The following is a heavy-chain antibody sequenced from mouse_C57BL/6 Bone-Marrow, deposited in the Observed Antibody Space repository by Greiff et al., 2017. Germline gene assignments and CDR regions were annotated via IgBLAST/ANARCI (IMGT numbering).Heavy chain of an antibody. CDR2: ISDGGSYT. V-gene: IGHV5-4*03. D-gene: IGHD1-1*01. CDR1: GFTFSSYA. Sequence: EVMLVESGGGLVKPGGSLKLSCAASGFTFSSYAMSWVRQTPEKRLEWVATISDGGSYTYYPDNVKGRFTLSRDNATNHLYLQMSHLKSEDTAMYYCSRWITTVVATKGMDYWGQGTSVTVSS. J-gene: IGHJ4*01. CDR3: SRWITTVVATKGMDY.